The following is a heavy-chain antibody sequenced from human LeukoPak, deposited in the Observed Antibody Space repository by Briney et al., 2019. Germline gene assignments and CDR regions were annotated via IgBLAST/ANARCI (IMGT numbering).Heavy chain of an antibody. Sequence: PGGSLRLSCAASGFTFSRYWMSWLRQAPGKGLEWVANIKQDGSEKYYVDSVKGRFTISRDNAKNSLYLQMNSLRAEDTAVYYCARGAFRFDYWGQGTLVTVSS. CDR1: GFTFSRYW. CDR3: ARGAFRFDY. J-gene: IGHJ4*02. V-gene: IGHV3-7*01. CDR2: IKQDGSEK.